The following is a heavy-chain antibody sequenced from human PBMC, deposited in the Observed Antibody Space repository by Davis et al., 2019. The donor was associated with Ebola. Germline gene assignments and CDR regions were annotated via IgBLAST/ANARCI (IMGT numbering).Heavy chain of an antibody. CDR2: INHSGST. D-gene: IGHD3-3*01. J-gene: IGHJ5*02. CDR1: GGSFSGYY. Sequence: SETLSLTCAVYGGSFSGYYWSWIRQPPGKGLEWIGEINHSGSTNYNPSLKSRVTISVDTSKNQFSLKLSSVTAADTAVYYCARVRGIYDFWSGYMAGWFDPWGQGTLVTVSS. V-gene: IGHV4-34*01. CDR3: ARVRGIYDFWSGYMAGWFDP.